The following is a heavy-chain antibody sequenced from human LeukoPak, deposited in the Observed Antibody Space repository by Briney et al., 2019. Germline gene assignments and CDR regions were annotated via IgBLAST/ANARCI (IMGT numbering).Heavy chain of an antibody. CDR1: GGTFSSYT. Sequence: SVKVSCKASGGTFSSYTISWVRQAPGQGLEWMGRIIPILGIAYYAQKFQGRVTITADKSTSTAYMELSSLRSEDTAVYYCARDPPPRGYSYGYGYEDYWGQGTLVTVSS. J-gene: IGHJ4*02. CDR3: ARDPPPRGYSYGYGYEDY. CDR2: IIPILGIA. V-gene: IGHV1-69*04. D-gene: IGHD5-18*01.